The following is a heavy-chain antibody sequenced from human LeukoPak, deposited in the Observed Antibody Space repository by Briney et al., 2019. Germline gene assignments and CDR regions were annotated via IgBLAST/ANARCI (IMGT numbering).Heavy chain of an antibody. CDR3: ARHLYSSSSPVDY. CDR2: IYYTGST. J-gene: IGHJ4*02. Sequence: PSETLSLTCTVSGGSISSSSYYWGWIRQPPGKGLEWIGSIYYTGSTYYIPSLRSRFTISVDTSKNQFSLRLSSVTAADTAVYYCARHLYSSSSPVDYWGQGTLVTVSS. CDR1: GGSISSSSYY. D-gene: IGHD6-6*01. V-gene: IGHV4-39*01.